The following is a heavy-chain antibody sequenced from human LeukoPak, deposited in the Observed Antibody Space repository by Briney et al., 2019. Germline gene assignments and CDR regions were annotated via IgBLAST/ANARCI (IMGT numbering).Heavy chain of an antibody. CDR1: GFTFSNAW. Sequence: GGSLRLSCAASGFTFSNAWMSWVRQAPGKGLEWVGRIKSKTDGGTTDYAAPVKGRFTISRDDSKNTLYLQMNSLKTEDTAVYYCTTDAPAYYYDSSGSNDYWGQGTLVTVSS. V-gene: IGHV3-15*01. CDR2: IKSKTDGGTT. CDR3: TTDAPAYYYDSSGSNDY. D-gene: IGHD3-22*01. J-gene: IGHJ4*02.